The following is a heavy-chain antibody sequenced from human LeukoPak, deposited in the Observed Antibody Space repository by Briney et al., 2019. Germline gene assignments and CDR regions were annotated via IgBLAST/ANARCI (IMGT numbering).Heavy chain of an antibody. Sequence: GGSLRLSCAASGFTFSSYGMHWVRQAPGKGLEWVAVIWYDGSNKYYADSVKGRFTISRDNSKNTLYLQMNSLRAGDTAIYYCAKELTGSGRVFDVWGQGTVVTVSS. CDR2: IWYDGSNK. CDR1: GFTFSSYG. D-gene: IGHD3-9*01. CDR3: AKELTGSGRVFDV. J-gene: IGHJ3*01. V-gene: IGHV3-33*06.